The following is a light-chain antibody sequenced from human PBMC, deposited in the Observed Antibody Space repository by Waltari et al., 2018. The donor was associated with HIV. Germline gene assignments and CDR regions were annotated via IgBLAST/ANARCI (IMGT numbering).Light chain of an antibody. V-gene: IGLV1-40*01. CDR3: QSYDSALSGSV. CDR1: SSNIGAGYD. J-gene: IGLJ2*01. Sequence: QSVLTQPPSVSGAPGQRVTISCTGSSSNIGAGYDVHWYQQLPGTAPKLVIYANGNRPSWVPDRFSGSKSGTSASLAITVLQAEDDADYYGQSYDSALSGSVFGGGTKLTVL. CDR2: ANG.